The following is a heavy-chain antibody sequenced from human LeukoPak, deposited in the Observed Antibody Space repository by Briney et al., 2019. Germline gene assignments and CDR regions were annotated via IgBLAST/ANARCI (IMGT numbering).Heavy chain of an antibody. CDR3: ARVTSRDGDCYMDV. Sequence: GGSLRLSCAASGFTFSSYAMHWVRQAPGKGLEYVSAISSNGGSTYYANSVKGRFTISRDNSKNTVYLQMGSLRAEDMAVYYCARVTSRDGDCYMDVWGKGTTVTVSS. D-gene: IGHD1-20*01. J-gene: IGHJ6*03. CDR2: ISSNGGST. CDR1: GFTFSSYA. V-gene: IGHV3-64*01.